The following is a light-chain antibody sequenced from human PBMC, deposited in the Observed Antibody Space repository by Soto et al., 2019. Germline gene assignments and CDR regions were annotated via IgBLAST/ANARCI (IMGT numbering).Light chain of an antibody. Sequence: DIVMTQSPLSLPVTPGEPASISCRSSQSLLHSNGYNYLDWYLQKPGQSPQVLIYLGSNRASGVPDRFSGSGSGTDFTLKIRRVEAEYVGVYYCMQPLQTPWTFGQGTKVEIK. J-gene: IGKJ1*01. CDR2: LGS. CDR1: QSLLHSNGYNY. CDR3: MQPLQTPWT. V-gene: IGKV2-28*01.